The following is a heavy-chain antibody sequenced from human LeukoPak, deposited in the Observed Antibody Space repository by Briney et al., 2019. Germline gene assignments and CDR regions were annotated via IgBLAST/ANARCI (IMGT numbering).Heavy chain of an antibody. Sequence: PSETLSLTCTVSGGSISTYYWSWIRQPPGKGLEWIGYIYYSGSTNYNPSLKSRVTISVNTSKNQFSLKLSSVTAADTAVYYCARRRWLDLAGSRWRNYYMDVWGKGTTVTISS. CDR3: ARRRWLDLAGSRWRNYYMDV. D-gene: IGHD5-24*01. CDR2: IYYSGST. CDR1: GGSISTYY. J-gene: IGHJ6*03. V-gene: IGHV4-59*12.